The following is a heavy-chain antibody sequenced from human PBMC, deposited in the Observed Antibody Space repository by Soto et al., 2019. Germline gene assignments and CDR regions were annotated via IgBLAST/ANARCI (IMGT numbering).Heavy chain of an antibody. D-gene: IGHD3-22*01. V-gene: IGHV1-3*01. J-gene: IGHJ3*02. CDR1: GYTFTSYA. CDR3: ARIYLYYYDSSGYSHPQAFDI. Sequence: ASVKVSCKASGYTFTSYAMHWVRQAPGQRLEWMGWINAGNGNTKYSQKFQGRVTITRDTSASTAYMELSSLRSEDTAVYYCARIYLYYYDSSGYSHPQAFDIWGQGTMVTVSS. CDR2: INAGNGNT.